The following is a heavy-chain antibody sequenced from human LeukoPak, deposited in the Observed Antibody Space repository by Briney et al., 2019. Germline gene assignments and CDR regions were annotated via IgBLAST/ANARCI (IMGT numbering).Heavy chain of an antibody. CDR1: GYSFTSYW. D-gene: IGHD3-10*01. J-gene: IGHJ6*02. CDR3: AGPYYYGSGFYGMDV. CDR2: IDPSDSYT. Sequence: GESLRISCKGSGYSFTSYWISWVRQMSGKGLEWMGRIDPSDSYTNYSPSFQGHITISADKSLSTAYLQWSSLKASDTAMYYCAGPYYYGSGFYGMDVWGQGTTVTVSS. V-gene: IGHV5-10-1*01.